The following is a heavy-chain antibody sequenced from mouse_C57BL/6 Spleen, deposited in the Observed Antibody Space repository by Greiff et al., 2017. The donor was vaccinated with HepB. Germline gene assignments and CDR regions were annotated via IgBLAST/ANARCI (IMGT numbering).Heavy chain of an antibody. J-gene: IGHJ1*03. D-gene: IGHD1-1*01. CDR1: GYTFTDYN. CDR2: INPNNGGT. CDR3: ARNYGSSYRWYFDV. V-gene: IGHV1-18*01. Sequence: VQLQQSGPELVKPGASVKIPCKASGYTFTDYNMDWVKQSHGKSLEWIGDINPNNGGTIYNQKFKGKATLTVDKSSSTAYMELRSLTSEDTAVYYCARNYGSSYRWYFDVWGTGTTVTVSS.